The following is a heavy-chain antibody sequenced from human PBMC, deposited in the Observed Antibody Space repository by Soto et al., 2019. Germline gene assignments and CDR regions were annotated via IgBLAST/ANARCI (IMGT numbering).Heavy chain of an antibody. CDR2: IYDSATT. V-gene: IGHV4-31*03. J-gene: IGHJ2*01. CDR1: GGSISSGGYY. Sequence: QVQLQESGPGLVKPSQTLSLTCTVSGGSISSGGYYWSWIRQHPGKGLEWIGYIYDSATTYYNPPLKSRVTISVDTSKNQFSLKLSSVTAADTAVYYCARVGSYGQIWYFDLWGRGTLVTVSS. CDR3: ARVGSYGQIWYFDL. D-gene: IGHD5-18*01.